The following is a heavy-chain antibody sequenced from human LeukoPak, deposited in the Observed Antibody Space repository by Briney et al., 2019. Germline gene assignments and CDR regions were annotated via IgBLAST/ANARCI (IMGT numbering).Heavy chain of an antibody. J-gene: IGHJ4*02. CDR3: ARGYCSSTSCYTDYFDY. CDR1: GFTFSSYG. Sequence: GGSLRLSCAASGFTFSSYGMHWVRQAPGKGLEWVAVIWYGGSNKYYADSVKGRFTISRDNSKNTLYLQMNSLRAEDTAVYYCARGYCSSTSCYTDYFDYWGQGTLVTVSS. CDR2: IWYGGSNK. V-gene: IGHV3-33*08. D-gene: IGHD2-2*01.